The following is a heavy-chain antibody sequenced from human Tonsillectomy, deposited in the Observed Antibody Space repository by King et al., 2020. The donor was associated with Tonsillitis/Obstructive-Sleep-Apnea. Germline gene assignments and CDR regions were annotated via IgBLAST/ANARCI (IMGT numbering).Heavy chain of an antibody. Sequence: QLVQSGGGLVQPGGSLRLSCAASGFTFSSYEMNWVRQAPGKGLEWVSYISSSGSTIYYADSVKGRFTISRDNAKNSLYLQMNSLRAEDTAVYYCARDGGYTMVRGVIGPHECYFDYWGQGTLVTVSS. CDR2: ISSSGSTI. J-gene: IGHJ4*02. CDR3: ARDGGYTMVRGVIGPHECYFDY. CDR1: GFTFSSYE. V-gene: IGHV3-48*03. D-gene: IGHD3-10*01.